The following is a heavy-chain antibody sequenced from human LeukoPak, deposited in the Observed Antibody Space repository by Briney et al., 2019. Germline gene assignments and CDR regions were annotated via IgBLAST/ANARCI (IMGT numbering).Heavy chain of an antibody. D-gene: IGHD5-18*01. CDR3: AREGYSYGYDY. CDR2: IRHDSSDI. J-gene: IGHJ4*02. V-gene: IGHV3-48*01. CDR1: GYTFSTYW. Sequence: GGSLRLSCSASGYTFSTYWMGWVRQAPGKGLEWISFIRHDSSDIYYADSVKGRFTISRDNAKNSLYLQMNSLRAEDTAVYYCAREGYSYGYDYWGQGTLVTVSS.